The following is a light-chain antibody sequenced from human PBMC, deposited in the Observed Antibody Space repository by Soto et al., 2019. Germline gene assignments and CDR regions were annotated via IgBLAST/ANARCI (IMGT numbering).Light chain of an antibody. Sequence: EIVMTQSPATLSVSPGERATLSCRASQSLSSNLAWYQQKPGQAPRLLIYGASTRATGIPVRFSGSGSGTDFTLTISSLQSEDSAVYYCQQYSNWPYTFVQGTKLEIK. V-gene: IGKV3-15*01. J-gene: IGKJ2*01. CDR3: QQYSNWPYT. CDR1: QSLSSN. CDR2: GAS.